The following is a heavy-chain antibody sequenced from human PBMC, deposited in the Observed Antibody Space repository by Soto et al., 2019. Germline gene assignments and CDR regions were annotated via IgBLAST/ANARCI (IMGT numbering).Heavy chain of an antibody. CDR3: ANLPLYGSGFDC. CDR1: GFTFDDYA. D-gene: IGHD3-10*01. V-gene: IGHV3-9*01. CDR2: ISWSGAAT. Sequence: EAHLVESGGGLVQPGRSLRLSCVASGFTFDDYAIHWVRQAPGKGLEWVSGISWSGAATGYADSVKGRFTISRDNAKNSLYLQMSSLRTEDTAIYYCANLPLYGSGFDCWGQGTLVTVSS. J-gene: IGHJ4*02.